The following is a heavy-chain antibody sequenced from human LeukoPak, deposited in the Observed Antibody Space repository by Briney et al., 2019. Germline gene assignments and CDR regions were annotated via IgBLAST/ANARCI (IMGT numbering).Heavy chain of an antibody. CDR1: GGSISSSSYY. V-gene: IGHV4-39*07. CDR3: ARGRAEDIVVVPAAAAKSYFDY. Sequence: PSETLSLTCTVSGGSISSSSYYWGWIRQPPGKGLEWIGRIYYSVSTYYNHSLHSRVTISVDTSKNQFSLKLSSVTAADTAVYYCARGRAEDIVVVPAAAAKSYFDYWGQGTLVTVSS. J-gene: IGHJ4*02. CDR2: IYYSVST. D-gene: IGHD2-2*01.